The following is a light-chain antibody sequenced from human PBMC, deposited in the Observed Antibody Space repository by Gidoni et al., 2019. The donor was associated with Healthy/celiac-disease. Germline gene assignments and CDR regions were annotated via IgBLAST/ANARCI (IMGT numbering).Light chain of an antibody. CDR2: AAS. V-gene: IGKV1-9*01. CDR1: QGISSY. Sequence: DIQLTQSPSFLSASVGDRVTLTCRASQGISSYLAWYQQKPGKAPKLLIYAASTLQSGVPSRFSGRGSGTEFTLTISSLQPEDFATYYCQQLNSYLVTFGPGTKVDIK. J-gene: IGKJ3*01. CDR3: QQLNSYLVT.